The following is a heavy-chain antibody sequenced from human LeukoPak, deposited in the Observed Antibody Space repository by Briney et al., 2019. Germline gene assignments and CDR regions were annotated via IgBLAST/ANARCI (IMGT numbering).Heavy chain of an antibody. V-gene: IGHV3-21*01. CDR3: VKALTDDAFDI. CDR2: ISSGSSYI. CDR1: GFTFSTYN. J-gene: IGHJ3*02. Sequence: KPGGSLRLSCAASGFTFSTYNMDWVRQAPGKGLEWVSSISSGSSYIYYADSVKGRFTISRDNSKNTLYLQMSSLRPEDTAVYYCVKALTDDAFDIWGQGTMVTVSS.